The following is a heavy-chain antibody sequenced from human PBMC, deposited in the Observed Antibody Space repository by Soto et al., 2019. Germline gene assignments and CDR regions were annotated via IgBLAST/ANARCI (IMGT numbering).Heavy chain of an antibody. J-gene: IGHJ6*02. CDR1: GFTFSSYA. CDR3: AKDQDYYGSGEYGMDV. CDR2: ISGSGGST. Sequence: PGGSLRLSCAASGFTFSSYAMSWVRQAPGKGLEWVSAISGSGGSTYYADSVKGRFTISRDNSKNTLYLQMNSLRAEDTAVYYCAKDQDYYGSGEYGMDVWGQGTTVTVSS. V-gene: IGHV3-23*01. D-gene: IGHD3-10*01.